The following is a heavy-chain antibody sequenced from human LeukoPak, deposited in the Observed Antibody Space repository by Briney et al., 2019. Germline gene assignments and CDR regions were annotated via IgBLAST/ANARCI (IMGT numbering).Heavy chain of an antibody. Sequence: PGGSLRLSCAASGFTFSSYAMSWVRQAPGKGLEWVSAISGSGGSTYYADSVKGRFTISRDNSKNTLYLQMNSLRAEDTAVYYCANSRVLVPAAFDYWGQGTLVTVSS. CDR2: ISGSGGST. J-gene: IGHJ4*02. CDR1: GFTFSSYA. V-gene: IGHV3-23*01. D-gene: IGHD2-2*01. CDR3: ANSRVLVPAAFDY.